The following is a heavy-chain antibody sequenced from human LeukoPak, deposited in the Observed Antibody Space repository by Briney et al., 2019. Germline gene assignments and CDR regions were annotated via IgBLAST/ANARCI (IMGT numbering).Heavy chain of an antibody. CDR3: ARENVAGTSGSLNYYDYYMDV. Sequence: ASVKVSCKASGYTFTSYGISWVRQAPGQGLEWMGWISAYNGNTNYAQKLQGRVTMTTDTSTSIACMELRSLRSDDTAVYYCARENVAGTSGSLNYYDYYMDVWGKGTTVTVSS. V-gene: IGHV1-18*01. J-gene: IGHJ6*03. D-gene: IGHD6-19*01. CDR1: GYTFTSYG. CDR2: ISAYNGNT.